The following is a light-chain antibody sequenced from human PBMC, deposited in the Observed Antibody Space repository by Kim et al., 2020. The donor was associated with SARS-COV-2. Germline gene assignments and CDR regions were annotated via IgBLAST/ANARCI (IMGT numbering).Light chain of an antibody. J-gene: IGLJ2*01. V-gene: IGLV3-19*01. CDR1: SLRSYY. CDR3: QSRDSGGNVV. CDR2: GRN. Sequence: VALGQTVRITCQGDSLRSYYATWYQQKPRQAPVLVIYGRNNRPSWIQDRFSGSTSGNTASLTISGAQAEDEADFYCQSRDSGGNVVFGGGTQLTVL.